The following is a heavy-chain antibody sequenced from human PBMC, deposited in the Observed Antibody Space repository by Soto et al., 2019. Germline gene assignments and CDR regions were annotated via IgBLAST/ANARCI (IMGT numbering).Heavy chain of an antibody. CDR3: ARDLEKFTILADAFDI. J-gene: IGHJ3*02. V-gene: IGHV1-3*01. D-gene: IGHD3-3*01. Sequence: ASVKVSCKASGYTFTSYAMHWVRQAPGQRLEWMGWINAGNGNTKYSQKFQGRVTITRDTSASTAYMELSSLRSEDTAVYYCARDLEKFTILADAFDIWGQGTMVTVSS. CDR2: INAGNGNT. CDR1: GYTFTSYA.